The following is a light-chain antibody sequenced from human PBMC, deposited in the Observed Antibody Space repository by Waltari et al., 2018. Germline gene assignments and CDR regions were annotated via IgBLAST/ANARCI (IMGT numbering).Light chain of an antibody. Sequence: QSALTQPASVSGSPGQSITISCTGTSSAVGYYNLVSWYQQHQGKAPKLMIYEVTIRPSGVSNRSSGSKSGNTASLTLSGLQADDEADYFCCSYAGSPTWVFGGGTKLTVL. V-gene: IGLV2-23*02. CDR2: EVT. J-gene: IGLJ2*01. CDR3: CSYAGSPTWV. CDR1: SSAVGYYNL.